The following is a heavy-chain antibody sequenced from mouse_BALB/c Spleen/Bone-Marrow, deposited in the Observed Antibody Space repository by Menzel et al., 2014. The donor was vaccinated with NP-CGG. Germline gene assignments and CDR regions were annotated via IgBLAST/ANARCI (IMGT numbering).Heavy chain of an antibody. CDR1: GFTFSDYY. Sequence: EVQVVESGGGLVKPGGSLKLSCAASGFTFSDYYIYWVRQTPEKRLEWVATISDGGTYTYYPDTAKGRFTISRDNAKNNLYLQMNGLKSEDTAMYYCVRDGDYRYACFTYWGQGTLVTVSA. CDR3: VRDGDYRYACFTY. D-gene: IGHD2-14*01. J-gene: IGHJ3*01. V-gene: IGHV5-4*02. CDR2: ISDGGTYT.